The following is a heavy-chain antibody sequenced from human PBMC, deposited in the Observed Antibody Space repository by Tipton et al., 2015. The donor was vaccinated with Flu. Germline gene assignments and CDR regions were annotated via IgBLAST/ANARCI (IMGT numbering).Heavy chain of an antibody. CDR2: ISGSGGST. CDR3: ARDQVPSYSGSYFPMGFDY. J-gene: IGHJ4*02. Sequence: SLRLSCAASGFTFGNYGTTWVRQAPGKGLEWVSVISGSGGSTNYADSVKGRFTISRDNSKNTLYLQMNSLRAEDTALYYCARDQVPSYSGSYFPMGFDYWGQGTLVTVSS. D-gene: IGHD1-26*01. V-gene: IGHV3-23*01. CDR1: GFTFGNYG.